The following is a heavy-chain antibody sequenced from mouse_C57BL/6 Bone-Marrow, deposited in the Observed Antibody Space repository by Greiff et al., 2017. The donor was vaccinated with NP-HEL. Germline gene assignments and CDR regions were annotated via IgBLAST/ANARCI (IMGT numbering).Heavy chain of an antibody. CDR1: GFTFSSYA. CDR2: ISSGGDYI. CDR3: TRDRDSSGYWFAY. Sequence: EVQGVESGEGLVKPGGSLKLSCAASGFTFSSYAMSWVRQTPEKRLEWVAYISSGGDYIYYADPVKGRFAISRDNARNTLYLQMSSLKSEDTAIYYCTRDRDSSGYWFAYWGQGTLVTVSA. V-gene: IGHV5-9-1*02. J-gene: IGHJ3*01. D-gene: IGHD3-2*02.